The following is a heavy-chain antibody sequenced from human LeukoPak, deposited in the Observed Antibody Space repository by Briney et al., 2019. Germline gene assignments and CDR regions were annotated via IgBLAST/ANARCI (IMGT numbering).Heavy chain of an antibody. CDR1: GGSFSGYY. CDR3: ARELDYYNYFDY. CDR2: INHSGSI. Sequence: PSETLSLTCAVYGGSFSGYYWSWIRQPPGKGLEWIGEINHSGSINYNPSLKSRVTISVDTSKNQFSLKLSSVTAADTAVYYCARELDYYNYFDYWGQGTLVTVSS. D-gene: IGHD1-26*01. V-gene: IGHV4-34*01. J-gene: IGHJ4*02.